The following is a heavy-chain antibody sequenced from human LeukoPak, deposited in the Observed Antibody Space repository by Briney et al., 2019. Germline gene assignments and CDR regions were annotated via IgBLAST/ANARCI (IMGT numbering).Heavy chain of an antibody. Sequence: SETLSLTCAVYGGSFSGYYWSWIRQPPGKGLEWIGEINHSGSTNYNPSLKSRVTISVDTSKNQFSLKLSSVTAADTAVYYCARRYGYSSSWYGPWGQGTLVTVSS. V-gene: IGHV4-34*01. CDR2: INHSGST. J-gene: IGHJ5*02. D-gene: IGHD6-13*01. CDR3: ARRYGYSSSWYGP. CDR1: GGSFSGYY.